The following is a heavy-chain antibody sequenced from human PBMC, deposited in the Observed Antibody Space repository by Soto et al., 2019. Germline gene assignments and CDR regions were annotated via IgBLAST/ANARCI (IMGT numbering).Heavy chain of an antibody. V-gene: IGHV3-23*01. J-gene: IGHJ1*01. CDR1: GFTFSSYA. CDR3: AKDVHYDIVTGIEYFDQ. D-gene: IGHD3-9*01. CDR2: ISGTGRVT. Sequence: EVQLLESGGGLVQPGESLKISCAVSGFTFSSYAMSWVRQAPGKGLEWVSGISGTGRVTNYAESVKGRFTISRDNPKNTLSLEMKSLRAEDTAVYYCAKDVHYDIVTGIEYFDQWGQGTVVTVSS.